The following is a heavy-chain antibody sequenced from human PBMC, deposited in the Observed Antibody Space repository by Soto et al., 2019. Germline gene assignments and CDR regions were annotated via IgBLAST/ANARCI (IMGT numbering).Heavy chain of an antibody. V-gene: IGHV4-30-2*01. J-gene: IGHJ4*02. CDR2: IYHSGST. Sequence: QLQLQESGSELVKPSQTLSLTCAVSGGSISSGGYSWSWIRQPPEKGLEWIGYIYHSGSTYYNPSLKSRVTISVDRSKNQFSLKLSSVTAADTAVYYCARGAPVVNDYWGQGTLVTVSS. CDR1: GGSISSGGYS. D-gene: IGHD3-22*01. CDR3: ARGAPVVNDY.